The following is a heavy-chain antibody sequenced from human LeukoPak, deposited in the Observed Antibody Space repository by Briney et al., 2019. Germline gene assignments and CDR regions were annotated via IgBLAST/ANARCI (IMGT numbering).Heavy chain of an antibody. V-gene: IGHV3-30*18. CDR1: GFTFSSYG. J-gene: IGHJ4*02. D-gene: IGHD2-2*01. Sequence: PGRSLRLSCAASGFTFSSYGMHWVRQAPGKGLEWVAVISYDGSNKYYADSVKGRFTISRDNSKNTLYLQMNSLRAEDTAVYYCAKDREGIVVVPAGLDYWGQGTLVTVSS. CDR3: AKDREGIVVVPAGLDY. CDR2: ISYDGSNK.